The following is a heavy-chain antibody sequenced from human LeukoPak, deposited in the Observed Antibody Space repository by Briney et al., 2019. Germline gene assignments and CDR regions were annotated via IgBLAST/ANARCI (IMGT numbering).Heavy chain of an antibody. CDR3: AKDRFGGSFDH. CDR1: GFTFSSYS. V-gene: IGHV3-23*01. Sequence: GGSLRLSCAASGFTFSSYSMNWVRQAPGKGLEWVSLITGSGGDTYYADSVKGRFTISRDNSKNTLYLQMNSLRAEDTAVYYCAKDRFGGSFDHWGQGTLVTVSS. J-gene: IGHJ4*02. D-gene: IGHD3-10*01. CDR2: ITGSGGDT.